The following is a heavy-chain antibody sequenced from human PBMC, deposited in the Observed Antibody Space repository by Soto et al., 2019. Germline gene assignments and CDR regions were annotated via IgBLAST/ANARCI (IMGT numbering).Heavy chain of an antibody. CDR3: ARVRPYDYVWGSYRPNDY. CDR2: IYSSGSA. V-gene: IGHV3-66*01. D-gene: IGHD3-16*02. Sequence: EVQLVELGGGLVQPGGSLRLSCAASGFTVSSNYMTWVRQAPGKGLEWVSVIYSSGSAYYADSVKGRFTISRDKSKNTLYLQMNSLRAEDTAVYYCARVRPYDYVWGSYRPNDYWGQGTLVTVSS. J-gene: IGHJ4*02. CDR1: GFTVSSNY.